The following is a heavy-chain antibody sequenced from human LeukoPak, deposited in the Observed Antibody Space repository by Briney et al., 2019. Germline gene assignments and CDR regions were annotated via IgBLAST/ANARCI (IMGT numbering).Heavy chain of an antibody. CDR3: ARDILDSSGYSGAFDI. V-gene: IGHV3-21*01. Sequence: GGSLRLSCAASGFTFSSYSMNWVRQAPGKGLEWVSSISSFSSYIHYGDSVKGRFTISRDNAKNTLYLQMNSLRAEDTAVYYCARDILDSSGYSGAFDIWGQGTMVTVSS. D-gene: IGHD3-22*01. CDR2: ISSFSSYI. CDR1: GFTFSSYS. J-gene: IGHJ3*02.